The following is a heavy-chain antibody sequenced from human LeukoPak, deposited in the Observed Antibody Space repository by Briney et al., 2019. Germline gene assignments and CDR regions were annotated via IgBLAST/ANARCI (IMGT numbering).Heavy chain of an antibody. J-gene: IGHJ3*02. CDR2: ISGSGGST. D-gene: IGHD5-12*01. V-gene: IGHV3-23*01. CDR1: GFTFSSYA. CDR3: ARTGRVATGPVGDI. Sequence: SGGSLRLSCAASGFTFSSYAMSWVRQAPGKGLEWVSAISGSGGSTYYADSVKGRFTISSDNSKNTLYLQMNSLRAEDTAVYYCARTGRVATGPVGDIWGQGTMVTVSS.